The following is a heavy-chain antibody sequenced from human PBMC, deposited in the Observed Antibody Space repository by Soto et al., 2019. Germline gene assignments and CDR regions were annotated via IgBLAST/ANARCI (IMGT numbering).Heavy chain of an antibody. V-gene: IGHV4-34*01. CDR1: GGSFSGYY. J-gene: IGHJ4*02. CDR3: ARGLWEVRFDY. D-gene: IGHD1-26*01. Sequence: QVQLQQWGAGLLKPSETLSLTCAVYGGSFSGYYWSWIRQSPGKGLEWIGEINQSGGTNYNPSLNSRVTISVDASKNQFSLKLASVTAADTAVYYCARGLWEVRFDYWGQGTLVTVSS. CDR2: INQSGGT.